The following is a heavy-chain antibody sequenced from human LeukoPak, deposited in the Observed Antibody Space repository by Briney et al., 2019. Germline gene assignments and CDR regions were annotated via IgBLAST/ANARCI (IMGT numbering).Heavy chain of an antibody. J-gene: IGHJ3*02. CDR2: INPNSGGT. CDR1: GYTFTGYY. Sequence: ASVKVSCKASGYTFTGYYMHWVRQAPGQGLEWMGWINPNSGGTNYAQKFQGRVTMTRDTSIGTAYMELSRLRSDDTAVYYCARVTAPGIAVAGDAFDIWGQGTMVTVSS. V-gene: IGHV1-2*02. D-gene: IGHD6-19*01. CDR3: ARVTAPGIAVAGDAFDI.